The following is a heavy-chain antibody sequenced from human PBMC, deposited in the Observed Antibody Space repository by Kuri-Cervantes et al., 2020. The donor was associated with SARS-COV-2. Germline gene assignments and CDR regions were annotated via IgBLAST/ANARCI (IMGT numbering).Heavy chain of an antibody. CDR2: ISGSGGST. CDR3: AKVVRGYYGSGSYEGGMDV. Sequence: GESLKISCAASGFTFGDHAMVWVRQAPGKGLEWVSAISGSGGSTYYADSVKGRFTISRDNSKNTLYLQMNSLRAEDTAVYYCAKVVRGYYGSGSYEGGMDVWGQGTTVTVSS. D-gene: IGHD3-10*01. CDR1: GFTFGDHA. V-gene: IGHV3-23*01. J-gene: IGHJ6*02.